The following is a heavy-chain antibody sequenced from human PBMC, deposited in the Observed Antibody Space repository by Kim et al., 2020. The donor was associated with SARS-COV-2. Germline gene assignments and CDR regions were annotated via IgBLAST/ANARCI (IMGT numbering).Heavy chain of an antibody. J-gene: IGHJ2*01. D-gene: IGHD5-12*01. Sequence: KFQGRVTMTRDTSISTAYMELSRLRSDDTAVYYCARDPRDGYNPAWYFDLWGRGTLVTVSS. CDR3: ARDPRDGYNPAWYFDL. V-gene: IGHV1-2*02.